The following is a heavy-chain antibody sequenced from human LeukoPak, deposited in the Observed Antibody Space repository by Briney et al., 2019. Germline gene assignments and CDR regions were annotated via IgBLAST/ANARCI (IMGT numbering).Heavy chain of an antibody. CDR2: IYYSGST. Sequence: SETLSLTFTVSGGSISSYYWSWIRQPPGKGLEWIGYIYYSGSTNYNPSLKSRVTISVDTSKNQFSLKLSSVTAADTAVYYCARGKVGATGGAFDIWGQGTMVTVSS. J-gene: IGHJ3*02. V-gene: IGHV4-59*01. D-gene: IGHD1-26*01. CDR3: ARGKVGATGGAFDI. CDR1: GGSISSYY.